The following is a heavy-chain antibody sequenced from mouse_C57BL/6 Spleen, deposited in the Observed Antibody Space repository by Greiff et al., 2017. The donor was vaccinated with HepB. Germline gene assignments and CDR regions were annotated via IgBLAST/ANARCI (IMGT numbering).Heavy chain of an antibody. J-gene: IGHJ1*03. Sequence: EVKVVESVAELVRPGASVKLSCTASGFNIKNTYMHWVKQRPEQGLEWIGRIDPANGNTKYAPKFQGKATITADTSSNTAYLQLSSLTSEDTAIYYCARDRIYYYGSSYGYFDVWGTGTTVTVSS. CDR2: IDPANGNT. CDR3: ARDRIYYYGSSYGYFDV. V-gene: IGHV14-3*01. CDR1: GFNIKNTY. D-gene: IGHD1-1*01.